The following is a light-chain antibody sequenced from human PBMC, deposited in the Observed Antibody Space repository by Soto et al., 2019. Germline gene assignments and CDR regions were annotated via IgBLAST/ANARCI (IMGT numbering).Light chain of an antibody. CDR1: QSVSSSY. CDR2: GAS. V-gene: IGKV3-20*01. CDR3: QQYGSSPPYT. J-gene: IGKJ2*01. Sequence: EIVLTQSPGTLSLSPGERATLSCRASQSVSSSYLAWYQQKPGQAPRLLIYGASSSATGIPGRFSGSGSGTDFTLTISRLEPEDFAVYYCQQYGSSPPYTFGQGTKLEIK.